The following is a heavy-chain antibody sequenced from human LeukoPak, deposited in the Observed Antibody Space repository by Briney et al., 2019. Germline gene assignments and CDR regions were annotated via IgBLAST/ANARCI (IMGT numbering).Heavy chain of an antibody. D-gene: IGHD6-19*01. Sequence: GGSLRLSCAASGFTFSSYSMNWVRQAPGKGLEWVSSISSSSSYIYYADSVKGRFTISRDNAKNSLYLQMNSLRAEDTAVYYCARDLREQWLVLSWFDPWGQGTLVTVS. CDR1: GFTFSSYS. V-gene: IGHV3-21*01. CDR2: ISSSSSYI. J-gene: IGHJ5*02. CDR3: ARDLREQWLVLSWFDP.